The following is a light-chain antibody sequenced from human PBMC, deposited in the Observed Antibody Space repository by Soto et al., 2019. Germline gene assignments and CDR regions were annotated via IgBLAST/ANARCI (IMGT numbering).Light chain of an antibody. CDR3: QQYGSSPFT. CDR2: GAS. V-gene: IGKV3-20*01. J-gene: IGKJ5*01. Sequence: ILVTPAPRALPFFPGDRAPLPRKASQSISSAYLAWYQQTPGQAPRLLIYGASTRATGIPDRFSGSGSGTDFTLTISRLGPEDFAVYYCQQYGSSPFTFGQGTRLEIK. CDR1: QSISSAY.